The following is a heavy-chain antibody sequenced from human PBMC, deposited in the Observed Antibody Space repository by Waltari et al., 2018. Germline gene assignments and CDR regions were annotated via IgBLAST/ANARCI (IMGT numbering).Heavy chain of an antibody. J-gene: IGHJ6*02. CDR1: GFTASSHY. CDR2: IYSGAEV. CDR3: ARDVAMGLFGIPDHHGWDV. Sequence: EVQLVESGGGLIQPGGSLRLSCAASGFTASSHYMNWIGQAPGKGLEWVSGIYSGAEVHYGDSVKGRFTISRDKNKNTVDLQMNTLRIEDTAIYYCARDVAMGLFGIPDHHGWDVWGQGTTVIVSS. D-gene: IGHD3-10*01. V-gene: IGHV3-53*01.